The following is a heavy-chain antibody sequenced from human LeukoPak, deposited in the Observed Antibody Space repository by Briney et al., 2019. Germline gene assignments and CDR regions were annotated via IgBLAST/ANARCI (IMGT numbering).Heavy chain of an antibody. Sequence: SQTLSLTCTVSGGSISSGGYYWSWIRQHPGKGLEWIGYIYYSGSTYYNPSLKSRVTISVDTSKNQFSLKLSSVTAADTAVYYCARHRSSRSSRGFDPWGQGTLVTVSS. CDR3: ARHRSSRSSRGFDP. D-gene: IGHD6-13*01. CDR1: GGSISSGGYY. J-gene: IGHJ5*02. V-gene: IGHV4-31*03. CDR2: IYYSGST.